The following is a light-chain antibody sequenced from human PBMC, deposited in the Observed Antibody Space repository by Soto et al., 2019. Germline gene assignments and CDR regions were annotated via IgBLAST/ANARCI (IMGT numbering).Light chain of an antibody. CDR3: QQYYSTPIT. J-gene: IGKJ3*01. Sequence: DIVMTQSPDSLAVSLGERATINCKSSQSVLYSSNNKNYLAWYQQKPGQPPKLLIYWASTRDSGVPDRFSGSGSGTDFTLTISSLQAEDVAVYYCQQYYSTPITFGPGTKLDI. CDR1: QSVLYSSNNKNY. V-gene: IGKV4-1*01. CDR2: WAS.